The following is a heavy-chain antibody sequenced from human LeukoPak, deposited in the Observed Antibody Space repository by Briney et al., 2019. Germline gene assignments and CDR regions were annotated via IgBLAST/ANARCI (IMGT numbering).Heavy chain of an antibody. Sequence: GGSLRLSCAASGFTFSSYGMHWVRQAPGKGLEWVAFIRYDGSNKYYADSVKGRFTISRDNSKNTLYLQMNSLRAEDTDVYYCARGDRVHLLYYFDYWGEGTLVTVSS. CDR2: IRYDGSNK. V-gene: IGHV3-30*02. CDR1: GFTFSSYG. J-gene: IGHJ4*02. D-gene: IGHD4/OR15-4a*01. CDR3: ARGDRVHLLYYFDY.